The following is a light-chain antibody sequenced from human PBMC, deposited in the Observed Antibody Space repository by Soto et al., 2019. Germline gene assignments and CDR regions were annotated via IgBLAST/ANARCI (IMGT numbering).Light chain of an antibody. J-gene: IGKJ4*01. CDR3: QQSYSTPLT. Sequence: DIQMTQSPSSLSASVGDRVTITCRASQIISSYLNWYQQKPGTAPKLLIYAASSLQSGVPSRFSGSGSGTDFTLTISSLQPEDFATYYCQQSYSTPLTVGGGTNVEIK. V-gene: IGKV1-39*01. CDR1: QIISSY. CDR2: AAS.